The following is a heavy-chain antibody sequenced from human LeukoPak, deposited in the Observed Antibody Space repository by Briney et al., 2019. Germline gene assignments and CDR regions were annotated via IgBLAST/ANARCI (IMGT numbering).Heavy chain of an antibody. CDR1: GGSISSSSYY. D-gene: IGHD6-19*01. J-gene: IGHJ4*02. CDR2: IYYSGST. CDR3: ARVQRYYSSGWYFDY. V-gene: IGHV4-39*01. Sequence: PSETLSLTCTVSGGSISSSSYYWGWIRQPPGKGLEWIGSIYYSGSTYYNPSLKSRVTISVDTSKNQFSLKLSSVTAADTAVYYCARVQRYYSSGWYFDYWGQGTLVTASS.